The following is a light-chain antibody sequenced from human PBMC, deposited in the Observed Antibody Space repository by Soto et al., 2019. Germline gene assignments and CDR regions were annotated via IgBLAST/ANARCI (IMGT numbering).Light chain of an antibody. CDR3: QQYNNWPIT. J-gene: IGKJ5*01. V-gene: IGKV3-15*01. CDR2: GAS. Sequence: EIVMTQSPATLSVSPGERATLSCRASQTVFSNLAWYQQKPGQAPRLLIYGASTRATGIPARFSGSGSGTEFTLTISSLQSEDFAVYYCQQYNNWPITFGQGTRLEIK. CDR1: QTVFSN.